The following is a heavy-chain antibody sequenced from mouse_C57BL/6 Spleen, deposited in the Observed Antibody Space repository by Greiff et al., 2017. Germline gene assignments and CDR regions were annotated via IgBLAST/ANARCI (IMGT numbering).Heavy chain of an antibody. CDR2: IYPGDGDT. V-gene: IGHV1-82*01. CDR3: ARSSVNFDY. CDR1: GYAFSSSW. J-gene: IGHJ2*01. Sequence: VQLQQSGPELVKPGASVKISCKASGYAFSSSWMNWVKQRPGKGLEWIGRIYPGDGDTNYNGKFKGKATLTADQSSSTAYMQLSSLTSEDSAVYFCARSSVNFDYWGQGTTLTVSS. D-gene: IGHD3-1*01.